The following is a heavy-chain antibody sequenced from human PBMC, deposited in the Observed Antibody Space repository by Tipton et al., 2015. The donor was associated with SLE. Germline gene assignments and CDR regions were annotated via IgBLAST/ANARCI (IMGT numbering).Heavy chain of an antibody. Sequence: TLSLTCTVSGGSVSSSSKYWAWFRQPPGMGLGWIGSIYYTGTTTYYNSFLKSRVTMSVDTSKNQFSLRLTSVIAADTAVYYCARLHGYSYGLNWFDPWGQGTLISVSS. CDR1: GGSVSSSSKY. CDR2: IYYTGTTT. J-gene: IGHJ5*02. CDR3: ARLHGYSYGLNWFDP. D-gene: IGHD5-18*01. V-gene: IGHV4-39*07.